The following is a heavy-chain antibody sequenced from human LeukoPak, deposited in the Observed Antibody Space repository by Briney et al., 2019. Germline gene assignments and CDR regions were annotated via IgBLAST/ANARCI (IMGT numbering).Heavy chain of an antibody. V-gene: IGHV4-59*12. Sequence: SETLSLTCTVSGASISSYYWSWIRQPPGKGLEWIGYIYYSGNTNYNPSLKSRVTISGDTSKNQFSLKLSSVTAADTAVYYCARDQSVITFGGVIVTSGFDYWGQGTLVTVSS. J-gene: IGHJ4*02. CDR2: IYYSGNT. D-gene: IGHD3-16*02. CDR3: ARDQSVITFGGVIVTSGFDY. CDR1: GASISSYY.